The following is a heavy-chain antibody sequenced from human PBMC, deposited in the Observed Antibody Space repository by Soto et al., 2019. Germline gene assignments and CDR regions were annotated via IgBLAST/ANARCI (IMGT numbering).Heavy chain of an antibody. Sequence: QVQLVQSGAEMKKPGSSVKVSCQSSGGTFNTYAMNWVRQAPGQGPEWMGDISPMFGAANYAPKFQGRVTITADESPGTSYMQLSRLTSEDTAIYFCAREVQVHTPAFVYWGQGTLVTVSS. D-gene: IGHD3-10*01. CDR3: AREVQVHTPAFVY. CDR1: GGTFNTYA. CDR2: ISPMFGAA. V-gene: IGHV1-69*19. J-gene: IGHJ4*02.